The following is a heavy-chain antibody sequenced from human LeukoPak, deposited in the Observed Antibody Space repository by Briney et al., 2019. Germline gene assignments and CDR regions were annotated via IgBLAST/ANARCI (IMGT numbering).Heavy chain of an antibody. CDR1: GYTFTSYD. D-gene: IGHD1-26*01. V-gene: IGHV1-69*13. J-gene: IGHJ3*02. CDR2: IIPIFGTA. CDR3: ARVHRWMGEIRLGDSASDI. Sequence: GASVKVSCKASGYTFTSYDINWVRQAPGQGLEWMGGIIPIFGTANYAQNFQGRVTITSDASRSTAYMELNSLKSDDTAMYFCARVHRWMGEIRLGDSASDIWGQGTMAIVSS.